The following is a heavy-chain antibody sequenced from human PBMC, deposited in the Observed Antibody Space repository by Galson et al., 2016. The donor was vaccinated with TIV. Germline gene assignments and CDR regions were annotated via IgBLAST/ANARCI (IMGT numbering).Heavy chain of an antibody. V-gene: IGHV1-46*01. J-gene: IGHJ4*02. CDR2: INPSGGST. CDR1: GYTFTSYY. D-gene: IGHD5-12*01. CDR3: ARDGYRFGNYFDF. Sequence: SVKVSCMASGYTFTSYYMHWVRQAPGQGLEWMGIINPSGGSTTYAQKFQGRVTMTRDMSTTTVHMELSSLRSEDTAVYYCARDGYRFGNYFDFWGQGTLVTVSS.